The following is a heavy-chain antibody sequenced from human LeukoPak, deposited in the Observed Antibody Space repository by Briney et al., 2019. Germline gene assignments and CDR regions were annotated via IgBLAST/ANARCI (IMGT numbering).Heavy chain of an antibody. J-gene: IGHJ6*02. V-gene: IGHV5-51*01. Sequence: KGGESLKISCKGSGYSFTSYWIGWVRQMPGKGLEWMGIIYPGDSDTRYSPSFQGQVTISADKSTSTAYLQWSSLKASDTAMYYCALCANCYKYYFYYYAMDVWGQGTTVTVSS. D-gene: IGHD2-2*01. CDR1: GYSFTSYW. CDR2: IYPGDSDT. CDR3: ALCANCYKYYFYYYAMDV.